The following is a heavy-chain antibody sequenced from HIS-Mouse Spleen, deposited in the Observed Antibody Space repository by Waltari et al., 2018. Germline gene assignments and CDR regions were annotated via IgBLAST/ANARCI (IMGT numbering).Heavy chain of an antibody. Sequence: EVQLVESGGGLVQPGGSLRLSCAASGFTVSSYWMSWVRQAPGKGLEWVANIKQDGSEKYYVDSVKGRFTISRDNAKNSLYLQMNSLRAEDTAVYYCARDRAGDPDAFDIWGQGTMVTVSS. D-gene: IGHD7-27*01. CDR2: IKQDGSEK. J-gene: IGHJ3*02. CDR3: ARDRAGDPDAFDI. V-gene: IGHV3-7*01. CDR1: GFTVSSYW.